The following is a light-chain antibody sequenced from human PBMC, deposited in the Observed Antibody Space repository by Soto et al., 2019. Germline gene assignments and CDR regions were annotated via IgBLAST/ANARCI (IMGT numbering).Light chain of an antibody. CDR3: QHYNEWPLT. CDR2: GAS. V-gene: IGKV3-15*01. Sequence: ETVMTQSPATLSESQGERATLSCRASKSVSNNLAWYQQKPGQAPRLLIYGASARATGIPARFSGSGFGTEFTLTISSLQSEDSAVYYCQHYNEWPLTFGGGTKVETK. J-gene: IGKJ4*01. CDR1: KSVSNN.